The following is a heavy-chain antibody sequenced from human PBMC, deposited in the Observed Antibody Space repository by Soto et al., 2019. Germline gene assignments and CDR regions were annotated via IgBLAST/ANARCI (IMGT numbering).Heavy chain of an antibody. J-gene: IGHJ6*04. CDR3: ARDATRGNFYTMFYGMQG. Sequence: GASVKVSCKASGYTFSNFGISWVRQAPGQGLECVGWISAYNGDTNYAQKFQGRVTMTTDTSTSTAYMELRSLRSDDTAGFYCARDATRGNFYTMFYGMQGWGKGTRVT. V-gene: IGHV1-18*01. CDR1: GYTFSNFG. D-gene: IGHD3-10*02. CDR2: ISAYNGDT.